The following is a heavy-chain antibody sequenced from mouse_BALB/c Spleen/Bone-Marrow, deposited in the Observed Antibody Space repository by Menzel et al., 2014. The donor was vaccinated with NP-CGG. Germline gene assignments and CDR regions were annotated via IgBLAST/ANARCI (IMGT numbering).Heavy chain of an antibody. CDR2: INPDSSTI. CDR3: ARPPIYYDYAWFAY. V-gene: IGHV4-1*02. J-gene: IGHJ3*01. CDR1: GFDFSRYW. Sequence: EVHLVESGGGLVQPGGSLKLSCAASGFDFSRYWMSWVRQAPGKGLEWIGEINPDSSTINYTPSLKDKFIISRDNAKNTLYLQMSKVRSEDAALYYCARPPIYYDYAWFAYWGQGTLVTVSA. D-gene: IGHD2-4*01.